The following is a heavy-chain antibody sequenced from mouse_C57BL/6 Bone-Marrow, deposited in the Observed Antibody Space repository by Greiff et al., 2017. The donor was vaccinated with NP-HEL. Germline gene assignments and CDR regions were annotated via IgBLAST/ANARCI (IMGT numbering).Heavy chain of an antibody. V-gene: IGHV2-6*01. CDR3: ASDLRVGGAFAY. J-gene: IGHJ3*01. CDR1: GFSLTSYG. D-gene: IGHD1-1*01. CDR2: IWGVGST. Sequence: VKLVESGPGLVAPSQSLSITCTVSGFSLTSYGVDWVRQSPGKGLEWLGVIWGVGSTNYNSALNSRLSISKDNSKRQIFLKIDSLQTDDTSMYYCASDLRVGGAFAYWGQGTLVTVSA.